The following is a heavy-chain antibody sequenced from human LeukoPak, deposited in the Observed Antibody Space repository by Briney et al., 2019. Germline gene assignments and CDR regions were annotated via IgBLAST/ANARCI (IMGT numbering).Heavy chain of an antibody. D-gene: IGHD1-7*01. CDR1: GFTFSNAW. Sequence: PGGSLRLSCAASGFTFSNAWMSWVRQAPGKGLEWVGRIKSKTDGGTTDYAAPVKGRFTISRDDSKNTLYLQMNSLKTEDTAVYYCTTVTRLELTNYYYYYMDVWGKGTTVTVSS. V-gene: IGHV3-15*01. J-gene: IGHJ6*03. CDR3: TTVTRLELTNYYYYYMDV. CDR2: IKSKTDGGTT.